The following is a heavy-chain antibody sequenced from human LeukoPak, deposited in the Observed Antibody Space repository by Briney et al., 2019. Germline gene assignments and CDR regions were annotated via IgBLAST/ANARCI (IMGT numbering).Heavy chain of an antibody. Sequence: GRSLRLSCGASGFTFDVYAMHGVRPAPGKGLEWVSGISWNSGSIGYADPVKRRFTISRDNAKNSLYLQMNSLRAEDTALYYCAKDRGDRSGGSCFDYWGQGTLVTVSS. CDR1: GFTFDVYA. CDR3: AKDRGDRSGGSCFDY. V-gene: IGHV3-9*01. D-gene: IGHD2-15*01. J-gene: IGHJ4*02. CDR2: ISWNSGSI.